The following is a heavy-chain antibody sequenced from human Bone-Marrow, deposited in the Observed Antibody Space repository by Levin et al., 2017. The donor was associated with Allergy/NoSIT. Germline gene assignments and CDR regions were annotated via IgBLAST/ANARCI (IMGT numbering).Heavy chain of an antibody. V-gene: IGHV1-69*04. J-gene: IGHJ5*02. CDR3: AREGFYCSGDNCYTRGRELDA. CDR1: GGTSSNYA. Sequence: ASVKVSCKASGGTSSNYAITWVRQGPGQGLEWMGRITPILGIPNYAQKFQDRVSISADKSTSTAYMELSSLTSEDTAVYYCAREGFYCSGDNCYTRGRELDAWGQGNLVTVSS. CDR2: ITPILGIP. D-gene: IGHD2-15*01.